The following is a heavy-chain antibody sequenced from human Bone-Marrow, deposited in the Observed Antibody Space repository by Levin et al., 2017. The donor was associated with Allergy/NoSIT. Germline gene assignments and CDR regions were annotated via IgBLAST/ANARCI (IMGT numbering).Heavy chain of an antibody. CDR2: INHYGAT. V-gene: IGHV4-34*01. D-gene: IGHD1-1*01. CDR1: GGSFSGYF. Sequence: SQTLSLTCAVSGGSFSGYFWSWIRQPPEKGLEWIGAINHYGATYYNTSLKSRVTISAESSTNQVSLKLKSVTAADTAVYYCERWYDGGLDFWGQGTPVTVSS. CDR3: ERWYDGGLDF. J-gene: IGHJ4*02.